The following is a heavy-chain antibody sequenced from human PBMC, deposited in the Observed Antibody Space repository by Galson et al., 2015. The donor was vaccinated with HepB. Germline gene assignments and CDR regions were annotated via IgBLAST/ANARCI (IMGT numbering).Heavy chain of an antibody. D-gene: IGHD3-10*01. CDR2: IYPGDSDT. J-gene: IGHJ4*02. Sequence: QSGAEVKKPGESLKISCEGSGYTFTSYWIGWVRQMPGKGLEWMGMIYPGDSDTKYSPSFQGQVTISADKSISTAYLQWNGLKASDTAMYYCARLGVYRDFDYWGQGTLVTVSS. CDR1: GYTFTSYW. V-gene: IGHV5-51*01. CDR3: ARLGVYRDFDY.